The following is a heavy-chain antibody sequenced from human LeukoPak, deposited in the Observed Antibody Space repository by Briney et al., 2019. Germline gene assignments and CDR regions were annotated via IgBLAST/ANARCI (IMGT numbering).Heavy chain of an antibody. CDR1: GFTFSSYE. J-gene: IGHJ4*02. Sequence: SEGSLRLSCAASGFTFSSYEMNWVRQAPGKGLEWVSYISSSGSTIYYADSVKGRFTISRDNAKNSLYLQMNSLRAEDTAVYYCARDESGSYYSMSDYWGQGTLVTVSS. D-gene: IGHD1-26*01. CDR3: ARDESGSYYSMSDY. V-gene: IGHV3-48*03. CDR2: ISSSGSTI.